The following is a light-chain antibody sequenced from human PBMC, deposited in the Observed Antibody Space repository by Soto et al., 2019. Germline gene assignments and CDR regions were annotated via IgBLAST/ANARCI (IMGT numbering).Light chain of an antibody. CDR1: QGISSY. CDR2: AAS. Sequence: AIRMTQSPSSLSASTGDRVTITCRASQGISSYLAWYQQKPGKAPKLLIYAASTLQSGVPSRFSGSGSGTGFTPTISCLQSEDFATYYCQQYYTYPRTFGQGTKVEIK. V-gene: IGKV1-8*01. J-gene: IGKJ1*01. CDR3: QQYYTYPRT.